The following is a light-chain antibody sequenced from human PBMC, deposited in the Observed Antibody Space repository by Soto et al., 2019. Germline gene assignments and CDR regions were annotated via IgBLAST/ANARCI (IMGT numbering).Light chain of an antibody. Sequence: QSALTQPPSASGSPGQSVTISCTGSSSDIGAYDYVSWYQQHPGKAPKVIIYEVNQRPSGVPDRFSGSKSGNTASLTVSGLQAEDEADYYCCSHAGSDTLGVFGGGTQLTVL. V-gene: IGLV2-8*01. CDR3: CSHAGSDTLGV. CDR2: EVN. J-gene: IGLJ2*01. CDR1: SSDIGAYDY.